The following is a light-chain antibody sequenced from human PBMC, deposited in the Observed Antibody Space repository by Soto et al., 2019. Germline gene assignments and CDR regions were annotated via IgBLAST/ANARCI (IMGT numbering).Light chain of an antibody. CDR3: QHRGKWPRT. CDR1: QSVSSY. Sequence: EIVLTQSPATLSLSPGERATLSCRASQSVSSYLAWYQQKPGQAPRLLIYGASNRATGIPARFSGSGSGTDLTLTISSLEPEGFAVYYHQHRGKWPRTFGQGTKLEIK. J-gene: IGKJ2*01. CDR2: GAS. V-gene: IGKV3-11*01.